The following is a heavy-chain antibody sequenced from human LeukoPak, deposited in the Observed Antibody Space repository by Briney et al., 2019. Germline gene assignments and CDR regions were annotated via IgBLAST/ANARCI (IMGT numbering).Heavy chain of an antibody. J-gene: IGHJ4*02. D-gene: IGHD1-26*01. CDR2: ISSSSSYI. V-gene: IGHV3-21*01. Sequence: GGSLRLSCAASGFTSSSYSMNWVRQAPGKGLEWVSSISSSSSYIYYADSVKGRFTISRDNAKNSLYLQMNSLRAEDTAVYYCARESIGIVGATNFDYWGQGTLVTVSS. CDR3: ARESIGIVGATNFDY. CDR1: GFTSSSYS.